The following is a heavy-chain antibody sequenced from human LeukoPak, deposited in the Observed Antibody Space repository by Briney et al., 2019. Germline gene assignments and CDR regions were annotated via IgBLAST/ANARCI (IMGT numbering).Heavy chain of an antibody. Sequence: GGSLRLSCAASGFTFSDYYMSWIRQAPGKGLEWVSYISSSGSTIYYADSVKGRFTISRDNAKNSLYLQMNSLRAEDTAVYYCARDATPTYYYDSSGYYYFDYWGQGTLVTVSS. CDR2: ISSSGSTI. CDR1: GFTFSDYY. CDR3: ARDATPTYYYDSSGYYYFDY. V-gene: IGHV3-11*01. J-gene: IGHJ4*02. D-gene: IGHD3-22*01.